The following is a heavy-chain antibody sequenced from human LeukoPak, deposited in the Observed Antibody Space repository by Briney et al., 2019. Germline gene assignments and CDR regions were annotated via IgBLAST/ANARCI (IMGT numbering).Heavy chain of an antibody. Sequence: GGSLRLSCAASGFTVSSNYMTWVRQAPGKGLEWVSVVYTGGSTYSADSVKGRFTISRDNSKNTLYLQMDSLRAEDTAVYYCARGLAAAGLYFDYWGQGTLVTVSS. CDR3: ARGLAAAGLYFDY. D-gene: IGHD6-13*01. CDR1: GFTVSSNY. CDR2: VYTGGST. V-gene: IGHV3-53*01. J-gene: IGHJ4*02.